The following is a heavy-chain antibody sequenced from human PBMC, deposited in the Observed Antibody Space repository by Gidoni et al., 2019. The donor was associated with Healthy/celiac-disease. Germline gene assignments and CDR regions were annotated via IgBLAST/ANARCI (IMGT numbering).Heavy chain of an antibody. CDR3: ARGIGNVAGTSDFDY. CDR1: GFTFSSYG. Sequence: QVQLVESGGGVVQPGRSLRLSCAASGFTFSSYGMHWVRQAPGKGLEWVAVIWYDGSSKYYADSVKGRFTISRDNSKNTLYLQMNSLRAEDTAVYYCARGIGNVAGTSDFDYWGQGTLVTVSS. J-gene: IGHJ4*02. V-gene: IGHV3-33*01. D-gene: IGHD6-19*01. CDR2: IWYDGSSK.